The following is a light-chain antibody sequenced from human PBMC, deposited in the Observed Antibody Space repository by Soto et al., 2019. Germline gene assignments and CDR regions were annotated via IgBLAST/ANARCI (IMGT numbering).Light chain of an antibody. J-gene: IGKJ4*01. CDR2: KAS. Sequence: DIQMTQSPSTLSASVGDRVTISCRASQSISSRLAWYQQKAGKAPKLLIYKASGLQSGVPSRFSGSGSGTEFTLIISSLQPDDFATYYCQQYARNPLTFGGGTKVEIK. CDR3: QQYARNPLT. CDR1: QSISSR. V-gene: IGKV1-5*03.